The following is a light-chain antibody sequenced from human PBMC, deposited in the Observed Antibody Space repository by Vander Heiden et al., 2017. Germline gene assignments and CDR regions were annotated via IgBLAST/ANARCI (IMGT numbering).Light chain of an antibody. CDR3: QATDSSGSYEL. Sequence: SYELTQPPSVSVSPGQTARITCSGNPFHKQYVYWYQQKSGQAPVLVMYRDSERRSGSPERFNGFSSGKTVILNICGFQADDEADYYCQATDSSGSYELLGGGTKLTVL. J-gene: IGLJ3*02. CDR1: PFHKQY. CDR2: RDS. V-gene: IGLV3-25*03.